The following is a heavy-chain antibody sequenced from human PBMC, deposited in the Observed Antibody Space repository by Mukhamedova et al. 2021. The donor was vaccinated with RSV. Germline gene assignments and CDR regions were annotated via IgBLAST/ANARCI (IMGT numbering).Heavy chain of an antibody. J-gene: IGHJ4*02. Sequence: VSAISGSGTGTYYADSVKGRFTISRDNSKNTLYLQMNSLRAEDTAVYYCAKAGDTSMVTYYWGQGTLVTVSS. V-gene: IGHV3-23*01. CDR3: AKAGDTSMVTYY. CDR2: ISGSGTGT. D-gene: IGHD5-18*01.